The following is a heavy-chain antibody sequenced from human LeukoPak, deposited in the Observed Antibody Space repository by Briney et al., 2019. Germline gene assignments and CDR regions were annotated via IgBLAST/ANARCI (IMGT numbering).Heavy chain of an antibody. CDR3: ASSRYDSSGYYGIIAY. Sequence: GGSLRLSCVVSGFTFSSYWMSWVRQAPGKGLEWVSSITRSSNYIYYADSVKGRFTISRDNAKNSLYLQMNSLRAEDTAVYYCASSRYDSSGYYGIIAYWGQGTLVTVSS. J-gene: IGHJ4*02. CDR2: ITRSSNYI. D-gene: IGHD3-22*01. V-gene: IGHV3-21*01. CDR1: GFTFSSYW.